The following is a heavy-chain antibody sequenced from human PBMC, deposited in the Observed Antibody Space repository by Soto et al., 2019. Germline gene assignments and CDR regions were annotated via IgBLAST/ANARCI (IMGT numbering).Heavy chain of an antibody. Sequence: QVQLQESGPGLVKPSQTLSLTCTVSGGSISSGGYYWSWIRQHPGKGLEWIGYIYYSGSTYYNPSLKSRVTISVDTSKNPVPLELGSVTAADTAVYYCARGGGYYGSGTLGWWGQGTLVTVSS. D-gene: IGHD3-10*01. CDR2: IYYSGST. J-gene: IGHJ4*02. CDR3: ARGGGYYGSGTLGW. V-gene: IGHV4-31*03. CDR1: GGSISSGGYY.